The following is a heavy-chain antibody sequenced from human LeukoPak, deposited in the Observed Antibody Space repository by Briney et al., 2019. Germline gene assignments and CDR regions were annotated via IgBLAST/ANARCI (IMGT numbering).Heavy chain of an antibody. J-gene: IGHJ5*02. CDR2: IYPGDSDT. Sequence: GGSLRLSCAASGFTFSSYAMSWVRQMPGKGLEWMGLIYPGDSDTRYSPSFQGQVTISADKSISTAYLQWSSLKASDTAMYYCARRFGELINNWFDPWGQGTLVTVSS. V-gene: IGHV5-51*01. CDR1: GFTFSSYA. CDR3: ARRFGELINNWFDP. D-gene: IGHD3-10*01.